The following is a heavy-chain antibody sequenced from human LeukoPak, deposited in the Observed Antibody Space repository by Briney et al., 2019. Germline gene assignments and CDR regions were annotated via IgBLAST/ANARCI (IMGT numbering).Heavy chain of an antibody. V-gene: IGHV4-59*08. CDR3: ARSFSGTYPGLDD. CDR2: IYYSGST. J-gene: IGHJ4*02. Sequence: SSETLSLTCTVSGGSISSYYWSWIRQPPGKGLDWIGYIYYSGSTNYSPSFKSRVTISIDTSKNQFSLRLSSVTAADTAVYYCARSFSGTYPGLDDWGQGTLVAVSS. D-gene: IGHD3-10*01. CDR1: GGSISSYY.